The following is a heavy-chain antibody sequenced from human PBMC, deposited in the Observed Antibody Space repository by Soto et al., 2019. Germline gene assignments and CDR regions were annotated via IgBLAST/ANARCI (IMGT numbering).Heavy chain of an antibody. V-gene: IGHV4-34*01. J-gene: IGHJ6*02. CDR2: INHSGST. CDR3: ARGTGYYYYYGMDV. CDR1: GGSFSGYY. Sequence: SETLSLTCAVYGGSFSGYYWSWIRQPPGKGLEWIGEINHSGSTNYNPSLKSRVTISVDTSKNQFSLKLSSVTAADTAVYYCARGTGYYYYYGMDVWGQGTTVTVSS.